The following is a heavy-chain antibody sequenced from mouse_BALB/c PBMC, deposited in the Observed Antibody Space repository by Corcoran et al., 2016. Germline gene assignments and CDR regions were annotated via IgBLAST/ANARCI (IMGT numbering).Heavy chain of an antibody. Sequence: EVQLQQSGPELVKPGASMKMSCKASGYTFTSYVMHWVKQKPGQGLEWIGYINPYNDGTKSNEKFKGKATLTSDKSSSTAYMELSSLTSEDSAVYYCARCAYDYFAYWGQGTLVTVSA. CDR2: INPYNDGT. CDR1: GYTFTSYV. D-gene: IGHD2-4*01. J-gene: IGHJ3*01. V-gene: IGHV1S136*01. CDR3: ARCAYDYFAY.